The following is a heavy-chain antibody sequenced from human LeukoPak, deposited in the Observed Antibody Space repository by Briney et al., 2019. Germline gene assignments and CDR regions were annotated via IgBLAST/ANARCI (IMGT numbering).Heavy chain of an antibody. Sequence: SETLSITCAVYGGSFSGYYWSWIRQPPGKGLEWIGEINHSGSTNYNPSLKSRVTISVDTSKNQFSLKLSSVTAADTAVYYCARGVLRYFDWLLPYYFDYWGQGTLVTVSS. CDR3: ARGVLRYFDWLLPYYFDY. V-gene: IGHV4-34*01. D-gene: IGHD3-9*01. CDR2: INHSGST. CDR1: GGSFSGYY. J-gene: IGHJ4*02.